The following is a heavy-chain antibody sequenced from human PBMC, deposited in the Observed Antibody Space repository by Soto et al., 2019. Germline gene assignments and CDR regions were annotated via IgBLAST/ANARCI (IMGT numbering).Heavy chain of an antibody. CDR3: TRREVLDDGMDV. D-gene: IGHD1-1*01. CDR1: GFTFSGSA. Sequence: PGGSLRLSCAASGFTFSGSAMHWVRQASGKGLEWVGRIRSKANSYATAYAASVKGRFTISRDDSKNTAYLQMNSLKTEDTAVYDCTRREVLDDGMDVWGQGTTVTVSS. V-gene: IGHV3-73*01. J-gene: IGHJ6*02. CDR2: IRSKANSYAT.